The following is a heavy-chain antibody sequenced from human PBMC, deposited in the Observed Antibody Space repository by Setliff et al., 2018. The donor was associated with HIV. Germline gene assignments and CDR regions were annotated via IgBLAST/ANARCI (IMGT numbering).Heavy chain of an antibody. CDR1: GFTFSDHY. CDR3: VRELGRPGSWYFDL. J-gene: IGHJ2*01. V-gene: IGHV3-21*01. CDR2: ISYSSTYI. Sequence: PGGSLRLSCAASGFTFSDHYMDWVRQAPGKGLEWVSSISYSSTYIYYADSVKGRFTISRDNAKNSLYLQMNSLRNEDAAVYYCVRELGRPGSWYFDLWGRGTLVTVSS. D-gene: IGHD7-27*01.